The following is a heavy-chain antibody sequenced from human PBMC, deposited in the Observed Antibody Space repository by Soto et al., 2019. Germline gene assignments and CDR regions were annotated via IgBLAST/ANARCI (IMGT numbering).Heavy chain of an antibody. CDR3: AKGDRSYCGADCYSHH. CDR1: GFTFNNYA. CDR2: ISGSGGTT. D-gene: IGHD2-21*02. Sequence: HPGGSLRLSCAASGFTFNNYAMNWVRQAPGKGLEWVSGISGSGGTTYYADSVKGRFTISRDNSRNTLYLQMISLRAGDTAVYYCAKGDRSYCGADCYSHHWGQGTLVTVSS. J-gene: IGHJ5*02. V-gene: IGHV3-23*01.